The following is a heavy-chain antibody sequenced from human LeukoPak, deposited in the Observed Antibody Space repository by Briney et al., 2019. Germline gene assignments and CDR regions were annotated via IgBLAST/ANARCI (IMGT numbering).Heavy chain of an antibody. V-gene: IGHV4-39*07. J-gene: IGHJ3*02. CDR3: AREYSATNQDAFDI. CDR1: GGTISSSSYY. CDR2: IYYSGST. Sequence: SETLSLTCTVSGGTISSSSYYWGWIRQPPGKGLEWIGSIYYSGSTYYNPSLKCRVTISVDTSKNQFSLKLSSVTAADTAVYYCAREYSATNQDAFDIWGQGTMVTVSS. D-gene: IGHD1-26*01.